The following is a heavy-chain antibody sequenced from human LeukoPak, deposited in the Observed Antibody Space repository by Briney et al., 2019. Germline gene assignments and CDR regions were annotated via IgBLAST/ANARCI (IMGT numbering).Heavy chain of an antibody. CDR2: ISGSGGST. CDR1: GFTFSSYA. V-gene: IGHV3-23*01. CDR3: AKDRYEYGDYPAGMDV. D-gene: IGHD4-17*01. J-gene: IGHJ6*02. Sequence: PGGSLRLSCAASGFTFSSYAMSWVRQAPGKGLEWVSAISGSGGSTYYADSVKGRFTISRDNSKNTLYLQMNSLRAEDTAVYYCAKDRYEYGDYPAGMDVWGQGTTVTVSS.